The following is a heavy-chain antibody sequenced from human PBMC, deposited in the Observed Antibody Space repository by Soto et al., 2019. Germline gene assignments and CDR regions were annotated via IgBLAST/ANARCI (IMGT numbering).Heavy chain of an antibody. CDR2: INPNSGGT. J-gene: IGHJ5*02. Sequence: ASVKVSCKAFGYTFTGYYMHWLRQAPGQGLEWMGWINPNSGGTNYAQKFQGRVTMTRDTSISTAYMELSRLRSDDTAVYYCARDPHWYQFDPWGQGTLVTVSS. D-gene: IGHD2-2*01. CDR1: GYTFTGYY. V-gene: IGHV1-2*02. CDR3: ARDPHWYQFDP.